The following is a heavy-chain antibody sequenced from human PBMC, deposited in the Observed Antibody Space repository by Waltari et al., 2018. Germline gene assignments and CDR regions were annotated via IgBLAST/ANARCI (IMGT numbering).Heavy chain of an antibody. CDR3: ARTGNGHSSGWYSGDY. Sequence: QVQLVASGGGVVQPGRSLRLSCAASGFTFRSYGIHWVRQAPDKGLEWWAIRGDDGSKKYYADPGKGRFTISKDNSNNTLYLQMNSLRAEDTAVYYCARTGNGHSSGWYSGDYWGQGTLVTVSS. J-gene: IGHJ4*02. CDR1: GFTFRSYG. V-gene: IGHV3-33*01. CDR2: RGDDGSKK. D-gene: IGHD6-19*01.